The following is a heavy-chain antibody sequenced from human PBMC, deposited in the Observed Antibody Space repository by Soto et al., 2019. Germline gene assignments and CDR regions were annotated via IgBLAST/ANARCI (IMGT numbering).Heavy chain of an antibody. V-gene: IGHV4-34*01. D-gene: IGHD6-6*01. CDR1: GGSISNYY. Sequence: PSETLSLTCTISGGSISNYYWTWIRQTPGKGLEWIGEINHSGSTNFNPSLKSRVAISADTSRNQFSLRVTSVTAADTAVYYCAGREFASSSFHYYYYAVDVGGQGTTVTVSS. CDR3: AGREFASSSFHYYYYAVDV. CDR2: INHSGST. J-gene: IGHJ6*02.